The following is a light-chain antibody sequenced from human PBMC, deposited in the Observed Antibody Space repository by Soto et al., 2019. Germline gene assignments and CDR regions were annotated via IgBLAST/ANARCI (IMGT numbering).Light chain of an antibody. CDR2: DTS. CDR3: QQYDSLPYT. Sequence: DIQMTQSPSSLSASVGGRVTITCQASQDIRKDLNWYQQKPGKPPKLLIYDTSNLETGVPSTFTGSGSGRDFTLTISSIQPEDVATYYCQQYDSLPYTFGQETKLEIK. J-gene: IGKJ2*01. CDR1: QDIRKD. V-gene: IGKV1-33*01.